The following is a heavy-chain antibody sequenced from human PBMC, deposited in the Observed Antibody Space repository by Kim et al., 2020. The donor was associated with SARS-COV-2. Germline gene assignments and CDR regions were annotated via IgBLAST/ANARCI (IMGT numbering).Heavy chain of an antibody. Sequence: SETLSLTCTVSGGSVSSGSYYLSWIRQPPGKGLEWIGYIYYSGSTNYNPSLKSRVTISVDTSKNQFSLKLSSVTAADTAVYYCARLTFQRWFGELKLDYWGQGTLVTVSS. D-gene: IGHD3-10*01. CDR1: GGSVSSGSYY. CDR2: IYYSGST. CDR3: ARLTFQRWFGELKLDY. V-gene: IGHV4-61*01. J-gene: IGHJ4*02.